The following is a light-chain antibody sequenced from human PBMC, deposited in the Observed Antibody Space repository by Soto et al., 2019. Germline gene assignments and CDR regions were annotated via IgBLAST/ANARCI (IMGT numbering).Light chain of an antibody. CDR1: SSNIGNNY. CDR2: ENN. CDR3: GTWDSSLSRV. V-gene: IGLV1-51*02. Sequence: QSVLPQPPSVSAAPGEKVTISCSGSSSNIGNNYVSWYQQLPGTAPKLLIYENNKRPSGIPDRFSGSKFGTSATLGITGLQTGDEADYYCGTWDSSLSRVFGTGTKVTVL. J-gene: IGLJ1*01.